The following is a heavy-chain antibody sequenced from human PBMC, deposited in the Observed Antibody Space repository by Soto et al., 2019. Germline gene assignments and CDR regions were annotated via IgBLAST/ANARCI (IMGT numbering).Heavy chain of an antibody. J-gene: IGHJ1*01. CDR2: IWYDGSNK. CDR1: GFTFSSYG. V-gene: IGHV3-33*01. D-gene: IGHD3-22*01. Sequence: QVQLVESGGGVVQPGRSLRLSCAASGFTFSSYGMHWVRQAPGKGLEWVAVIWYDGSNKYYAGSVKGRFTISRDNSKNTLYLQMNSLRAEDTAVYYCARSYYYDSSGYYRSFFQHWGQGTLVTVSS. CDR3: ARSYYYDSSGYYRSFFQH.